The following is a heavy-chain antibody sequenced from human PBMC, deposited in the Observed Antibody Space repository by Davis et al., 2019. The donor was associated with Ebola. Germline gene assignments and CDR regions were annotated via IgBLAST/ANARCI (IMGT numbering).Heavy chain of an antibody. CDR3: GGIAVAGTELGSDY. CDR1: GGSISSYY. D-gene: IGHD6-19*01. Sequence: MPSETLSLTCTVSGGSISSYYWSWIRQPPGKGLEWIGYIYYSGSTNYNPSLKSRVTISVDTSKNQFSLKLSSVTAADTAVYYCGGIAVAGTELGSDYWGQGTLVTVSS. CDR2: IYYSGST. J-gene: IGHJ4*02. V-gene: IGHV4-59*08.